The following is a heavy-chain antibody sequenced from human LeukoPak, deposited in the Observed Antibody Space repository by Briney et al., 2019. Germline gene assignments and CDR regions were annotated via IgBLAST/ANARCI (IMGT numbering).Heavy chain of an antibody. D-gene: IGHD3-10*01. CDR1: GFTFSSYG. CDR2: IWYDGGNK. J-gene: IGHJ6*02. CDR3: ARDDVWFGEFVDYYYGMDV. V-gene: IGHV3-33*01. Sequence: GGSLRLSCAASGFTFSSYGMHWVRQAPGKGLEWVAVIWYDGGNKYYADSVKGRFTISRDNSKNTLYLQMNSLRAEDTAVYYCARDDVWFGEFVDYYYGMDVWGQGTTVTVSS.